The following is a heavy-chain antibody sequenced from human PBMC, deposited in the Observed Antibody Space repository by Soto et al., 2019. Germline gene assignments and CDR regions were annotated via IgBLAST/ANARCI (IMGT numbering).Heavy chain of an antibody. CDR3: ARGSSSWYDYYYYGMDV. CDR1: GFTVSSNY. D-gene: IGHD6-13*01. Sequence: GVSLRLSCAASGFTVSSNYMSWVRQAPGKGLEWVSVIYSGGSTYYADSVKGRFTISRDNSKNTLYLQMNSLRAEDTAVYYCARGSSSWYDYYYYGMDVWGQGTTVTVSS. CDR2: IYSGGST. V-gene: IGHV3-53*01. J-gene: IGHJ6*02.